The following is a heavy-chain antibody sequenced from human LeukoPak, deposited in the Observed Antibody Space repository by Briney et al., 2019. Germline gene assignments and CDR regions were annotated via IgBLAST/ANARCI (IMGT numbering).Heavy chain of an antibody. V-gene: IGHV4-59*08. CDR2: IYYSGST. CDR1: GVSISSYY. J-gene: IGHJ4*01. CDR3: VRHGESGRHHAYFDY. D-gene: IGHD3-10*01. Sequence: SETLSLTCTVSGVSISSYYWSWIRQPPGKGLEWIGYIYYSGSTNYNPSLKSRVTISVDTSKNQFSLKVTSVTAGDTAIYYCVRHGESGRHHAYFDYWGHGALVTVSS.